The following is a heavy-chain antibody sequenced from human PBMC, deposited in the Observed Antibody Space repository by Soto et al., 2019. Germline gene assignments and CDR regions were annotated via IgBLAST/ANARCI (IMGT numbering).Heavy chain of an antibody. CDR3: ARDIVVVPAAPRYAFDI. CDR1: GFTFSSYS. J-gene: IGHJ3*02. D-gene: IGHD2-2*01. V-gene: IGHV3-21*01. Sequence: EVQLVESGGGLVKPGGSLRLSCAASGFTFSSYSMNWVRQAPGKGLEWVSSISSSSSYIYYADSVKGRFTISRDNAKNSLYLQMNSLRAEDTAVYYCARDIVVVPAAPRYAFDIWGQGTMVTVSS. CDR2: ISSSSSYI.